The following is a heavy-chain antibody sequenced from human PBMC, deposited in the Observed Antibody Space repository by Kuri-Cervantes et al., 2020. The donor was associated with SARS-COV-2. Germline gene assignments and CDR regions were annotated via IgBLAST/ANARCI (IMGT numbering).Heavy chain of an antibody. Sequence: GGSLRLSCAASGFTFSSYWMSWVRQAPGKGLEWVSGISGSGDRTHYGDAVEGRFTISRDNSKDTVHLQMNSLTGDDTAIYYCAKDTERTPYFDFWGQGTLVTVSS. CDR3: AKDTERTPYFDF. D-gene: IGHD1-1*01. CDR1: GFTFSSYW. V-gene: IGHV3-23*01. CDR2: ISGSGDRT. J-gene: IGHJ4*02.